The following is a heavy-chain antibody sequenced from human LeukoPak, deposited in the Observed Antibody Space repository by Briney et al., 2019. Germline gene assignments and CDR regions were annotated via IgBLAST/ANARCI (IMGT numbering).Heavy chain of an antibody. Sequence: GGSLRLSCAASGFTFSTFAMIWVRQPPGKGLEWVSGINWNGGRTGYADSVKGRFTISRDNAKNSLYLQMNSLRAEDTALYYCARVSYYHDSSGSGFDYWGQGTLVTVSS. CDR1: GFTFSTFA. J-gene: IGHJ4*02. D-gene: IGHD3-22*01. CDR2: INWNGGRT. CDR3: ARVSYYHDSSGSGFDY. V-gene: IGHV3-20*04.